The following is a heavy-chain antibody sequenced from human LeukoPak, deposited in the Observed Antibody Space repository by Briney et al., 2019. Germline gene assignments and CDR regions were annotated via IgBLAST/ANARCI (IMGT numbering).Heavy chain of an antibody. V-gene: IGHV3-23*03. CDR3: TTDPGWLYFQH. CDR1: GFTFSSYA. Sequence: PGGSLRLSCAASGFTFSSYAMSWVRQAPGKGLEWVSVIYSGGNTYYGDSVKGRFTISRDNSKNTLFLQMNSLRAEDTAVYYCTTDPGWLYFQHWGQGTLVTVSS. CDR2: IYSGGNT. J-gene: IGHJ1*01. D-gene: IGHD2-15*01.